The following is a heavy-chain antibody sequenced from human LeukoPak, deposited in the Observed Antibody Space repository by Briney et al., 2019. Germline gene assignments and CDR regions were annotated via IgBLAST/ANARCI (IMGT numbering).Heavy chain of an antibody. J-gene: IGHJ6*03. CDR2: IRYDGSNK. Sequence: PGGSLRLSCAASGFTFSSYGMHWVRQAPGKGLEWVAFIRYDGSNKYYADSVKGRFTISRDNSKNTLYLQMNSLRAEDTAVYYCVRGDLGYGSGSYYYYYYMDVWGKGTTVTVSS. V-gene: IGHV3-30*02. CDR1: GFTFSSYG. D-gene: IGHD3-10*01. CDR3: VRGDLGYGSGSYYYYYYMDV.